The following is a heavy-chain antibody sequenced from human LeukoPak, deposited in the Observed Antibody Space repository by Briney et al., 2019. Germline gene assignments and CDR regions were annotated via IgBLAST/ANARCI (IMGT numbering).Heavy chain of an antibody. CDR1: GITLSNYG. D-gene: IGHD3-22*01. V-gene: IGHV3-23*01. CDR2: ISGSGGGT. CDR3: AKRGVVIRVILVGFHKEAYYFDS. Sequence: GGSLRLSCEVSGITLSNYGMSWVRQAPGKGLEWVADISGSGGGTNYAESVKGRFTISRDNSKNTLYLQMNSLRAEDTAVYFCAKRGVVIRVILVGFHKEAYYFDSWGQGALVSVSS. J-gene: IGHJ4*02.